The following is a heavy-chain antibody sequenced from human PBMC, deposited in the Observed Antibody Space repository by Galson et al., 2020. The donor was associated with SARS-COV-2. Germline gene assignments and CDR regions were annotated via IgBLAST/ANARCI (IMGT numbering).Heavy chain of an antibody. V-gene: IGHV3-74*01. D-gene: IGHD3-10*01. Sequence: GESLKISCAASEFTFSTYWMHWVRQAPGKGLVWVSRVHIDGTTTKYADSVKGRFTISRDNAKNTLYLQMNSLRADDTAVYYCTRESSDSGSYFSDYGGQGTLVTVSS. CDR2: VHIDGTTT. J-gene: IGHJ4*02. CDR1: EFTFSTYW. CDR3: TRESSDSGSYFSDY.